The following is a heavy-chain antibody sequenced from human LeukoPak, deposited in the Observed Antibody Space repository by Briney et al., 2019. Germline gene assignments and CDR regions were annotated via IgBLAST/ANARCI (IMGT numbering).Heavy chain of an antibody. J-gene: IGHJ5*02. Sequence: SETLSLTCAVYSGSFSAYYWSWIRQPPGKGLEWIGEINHSGSTNYNPSLKSQVTISVDTSKNQFSLKLSSVTAADTAVYYCASTGDSSSSNWFAPWGQGTLVTVSS. CDR3: ASTGDSSSSNWFAP. V-gene: IGHV4-34*01. CDR2: INHSGST. D-gene: IGHD6-13*01. CDR1: SGSFSAYY.